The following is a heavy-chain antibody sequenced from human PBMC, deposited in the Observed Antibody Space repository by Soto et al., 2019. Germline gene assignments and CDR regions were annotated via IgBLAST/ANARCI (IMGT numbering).Heavy chain of an antibody. J-gene: IGHJ6*02. V-gene: IGHV1-8*01. D-gene: IGHD3-22*01. Sequence: ASVKGSCTASGYTFTNYDMNWVRQATGQGLEYMGWMNPNSGHTDYAQPFQGRVTMTRDASTGTAYMELRSLTSEDTAVYYYDSSGYAVSVYGMDVWGQGTTVTVSS. CDR3: DSSGYAVSVYGMDV. CDR2: MNPNSGHT. CDR1: GYTFTNYD.